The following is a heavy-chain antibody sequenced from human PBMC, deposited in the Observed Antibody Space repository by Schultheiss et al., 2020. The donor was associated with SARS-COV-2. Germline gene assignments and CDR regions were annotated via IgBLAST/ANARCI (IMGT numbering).Heavy chain of an antibody. J-gene: IGHJ4*02. CDR2: IYYSGNT. CDR3: ARSYGSGSYLTPNFDY. V-gene: IGHV4-61*05. Sequence: SETLSLTCTVSGGSISSSSYYWGWIRQPPGKGLEWIGYIYYSGNTNYNPSLKSRVTISVDTSKNQFSLKLSSVTAADTAVYYCARSYGSGSYLTPNFDYWGQGTLVTVSS. D-gene: IGHD3-10*01. CDR1: GGSISSSSYY.